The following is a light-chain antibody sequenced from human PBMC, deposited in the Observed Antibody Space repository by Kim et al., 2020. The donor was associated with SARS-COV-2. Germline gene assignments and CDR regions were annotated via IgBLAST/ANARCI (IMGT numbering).Light chain of an antibody. V-gene: IGLV3-19*01. CDR2: GKN. Sequence: VALGQTVRITCQGDSLRSYYATWYQQKPGQAPIVVIYGKNNRPSGIPDRFSGSSSGNTASLTNTGTQAGDEADYYCNSRDSNDNVVFGGGTKLTVL. J-gene: IGLJ2*01. CDR3: NSRDSNDNVV. CDR1: SLRSYY.